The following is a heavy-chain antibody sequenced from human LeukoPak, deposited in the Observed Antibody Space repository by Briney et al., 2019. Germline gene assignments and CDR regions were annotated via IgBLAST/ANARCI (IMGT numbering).Heavy chain of an antibody. CDR1: GYTFTSYA. Sequence: ASVKVSCKASGYTFTSYAMNWVRQAPGQGLEWMGWINTNTGNPTYAQGFTGRFVFSLDTSVSTAYLQISSLKAEDTAVYCCARDGSREAMVRGKSWFDPWGQGTLVTVSS. V-gene: IGHV7-4-1*02. CDR2: INTNTGNP. D-gene: IGHD3-10*01. CDR3: ARDGSREAMVRGKSWFDP. J-gene: IGHJ5*02.